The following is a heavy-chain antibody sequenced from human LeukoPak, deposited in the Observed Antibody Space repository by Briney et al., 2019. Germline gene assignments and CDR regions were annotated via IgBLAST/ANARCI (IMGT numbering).Heavy chain of an antibody. J-gene: IGHJ4*02. CDR1: GFTFSSYG. CDR2: ISYDGSNK. CDR3: ARAKAYFFDY. Sequence: QSGGSLRLSCAASGFTFSSYGMHWVRQAPGKGLEWVAVISYDGSNKYYADSVKGRFTISRDNSKNTLYLQMGSLRAEDMAVYYCARAKAYFFDYWGQGTLVTVSS. V-gene: IGHV3-30*03.